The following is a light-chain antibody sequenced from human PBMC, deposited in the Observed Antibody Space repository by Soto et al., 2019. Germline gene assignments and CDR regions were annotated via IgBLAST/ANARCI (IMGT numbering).Light chain of an antibody. Sequence: DIQMTQSPSTLSASVGDRVTITCRPSETIPSSLAWYQQQPGTAPKVLIYDASTLESGVPSRFSGSGSGTEFTLTISSLQPADFATYYCQQYGSYPRTFGQGTKVDIK. J-gene: IGKJ1*01. CDR2: DAS. CDR3: QQYGSYPRT. CDR1: ETIPSS. V-gene: IGKV1-5*01.